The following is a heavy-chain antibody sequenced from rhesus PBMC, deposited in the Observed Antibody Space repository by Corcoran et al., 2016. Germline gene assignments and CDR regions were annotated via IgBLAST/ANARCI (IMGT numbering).Heavy chain of an antibody. Sequence: QVQLQESGPGVVKPSETLSLTCAVSGYSISSGYDWSWIRQPPGTGLEWIGYIYGRSGSTNYNPAIKSRVTISKDTSKNQFSLKLSSGTAADTAVDYGARTEGLDGGYFEFWGQGALVTVSS. CDR1: GYSISSGYD. V-gene: IGHV4-127*01. CDR2: IYGRSGST. J-gene: IGHJ1*01. CDR3: ARTEGLDGGYFEF.